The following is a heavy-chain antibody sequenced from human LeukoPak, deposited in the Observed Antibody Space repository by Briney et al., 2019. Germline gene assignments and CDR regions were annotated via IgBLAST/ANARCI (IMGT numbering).Heavy chain of an antibody. Sequence: SQTLSLTCAISGDSVSSNSAAWNWIRQPPSRGLEWLGRTYYRSKWLNDYALSVKSRISINPDTSKNQFSLQLNSVTPEDTAVYYCTRGLADESSPQGMDVWGQGTTVTVSS. CDR2: TYYRSKWLN. D-gene: IGHD3-9*01. CDR3: TRGLADESSPQGMDV. V-gene: IGHV6-1*01. CDR1: GDSVSSNSAA. J-gene: IGHJ6*02.